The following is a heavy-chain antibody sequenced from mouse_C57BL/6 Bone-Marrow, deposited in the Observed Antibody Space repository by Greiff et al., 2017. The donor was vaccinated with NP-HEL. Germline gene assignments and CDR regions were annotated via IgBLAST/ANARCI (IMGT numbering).Heavy chain of an antibody. CDR1: GYTFTSYG. CDR2: IYPRSGNT. V-gene: IGHV1-81*01. J-gene: IGHJ1*03. D-gene: IGHD2-3*01. Sequence: QVQLQQSGAELARPGASVKLSCKASGYTFTSYGISWVKQRTGQGLEWIGEIYPRSGNTYYNEKFKGKATLTADKSSSTAYMELRSLTSEDSAVYFCAREGVMMITHWYFDVWGTGTTVTVSS. CDR3: AREGVMMITHWYFDV.